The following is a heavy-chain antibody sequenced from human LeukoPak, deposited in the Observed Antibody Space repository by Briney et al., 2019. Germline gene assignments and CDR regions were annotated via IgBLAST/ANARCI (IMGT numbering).Heavy chain of an antibody. CDR1: GGSIRSYY. CDR3: ARRATMLAGGYFDY. D-gene: IGHD5-12*01. V-gene: IGHV4-4*09. J-gene: IGHJ4*02. Sequence: PSETLSLTCTGSGGSIRSYYWSWIRQTPGKGLEWIGYIYASGSTTYNPSLKSRVTISIDTSKNQFSLKLSSVTAADTAVYYCARRATMLAGGYFDYWGQGTLVSVSS. CDR2: IYASGST.